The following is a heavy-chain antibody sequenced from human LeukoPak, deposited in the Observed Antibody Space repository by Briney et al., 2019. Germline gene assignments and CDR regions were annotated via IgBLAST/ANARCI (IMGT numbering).Heavy chain of an antibody. Sequence: PSETLSLTCAVYGGSFSGYYWSWIRQPPGKGLEWIGEINHSGSTNYNPSLKSRVTISVDTSKNQFSLELSSVTAADTAVYYCARGYSSSWYVSYYYYYYGMDVWGQGTTVTVSS. CDR3: ARGYSSSWYVSYYYYYYGMDV. CDR1: GGSFSGYY. D-gene: IGHD6-13*01. V-gene: IGHV4-34*01. J-gene: IGHJ6*02. CDR2: INHSGST.